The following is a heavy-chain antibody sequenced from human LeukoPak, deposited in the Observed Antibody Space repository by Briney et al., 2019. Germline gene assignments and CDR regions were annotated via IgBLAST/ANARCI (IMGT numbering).Heavy chain of an antibody. CDR3: AKSTYGSGSYYNYYFDY. Sequence: GGSLRLSCAASGFTFSSYAMSWVRQAPGKGLEWVSAISGSGGSTYCADSVKGRFTISRDNSKNTLYLQMNSLRAEDTAVYYCAKSTYGSGSYYNYYFDYWGQGTLVTVSS. J-gene: IGHJ4*02. CDR2: ISGSGGST. D-gene: IGHD3-10*01. CDR1: GFTFSSYA. V-gene: IGHV3-23*01.